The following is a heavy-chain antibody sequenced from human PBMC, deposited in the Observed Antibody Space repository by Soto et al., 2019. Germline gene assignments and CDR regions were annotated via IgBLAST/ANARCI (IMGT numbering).Heavy chain of an antibody. CDR1: GGTFSSFT. CDR2: IIPMYGVT. CDR3: AADAPRYCDSATCFEYFPH. J-gene: IGHJ1*01. D-gene: IGHD2-15*01. Sequence: GASVKVSCKASGGTFSSFTFTWVRQAPGQGLEWMGRIIPMYGVTNYAQKFQDRVTVTADTSTSTAYMELTSLRSDDTAVYYCAADAPRYCDSATCFEYFPHWGQGTPVTVSS. V-gene: IGHV1-69*02.